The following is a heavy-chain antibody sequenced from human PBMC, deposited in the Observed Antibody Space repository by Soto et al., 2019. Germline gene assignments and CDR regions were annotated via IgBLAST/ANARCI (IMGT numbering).Heavy chain of an antibody. J-gene: IGHJ3*02. V-gene: IGHV1-18*01. CDR3: ARASLTGTIAFDI. CDR2: ISAYNGNT. Sequence: ASVKVSCKASGYTFTSYGISWVRQAPGQGLEWMGWISAYNGNTNYAQKLQGRVTMTRNTSISTAYMELSSLRSEDTAVYYCARASLTGTIAFDIWGQGTMVTLS. D-gene: IGHD1-20*01. CDR1: GYTFTSYG.